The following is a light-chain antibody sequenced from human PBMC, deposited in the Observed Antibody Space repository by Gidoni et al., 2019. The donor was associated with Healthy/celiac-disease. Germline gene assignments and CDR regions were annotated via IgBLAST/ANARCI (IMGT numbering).Light chain of an antibody. V-gene: IGKV3-11*01. CDR2: DAS. CDR3: HQRSTWPRT. J-gene: IGKJ1*01. CDR1: QSVSSY. Sequence: DIVLTQSPATLSLSPGERATLSCRASQSVSSYLAWYQQKPGQAPRLLIYDASNRATGIPARFSGSGSGTDFTLTISSLEPEDFAVYYCHQRSTWPRTFXQXTKVEIK.